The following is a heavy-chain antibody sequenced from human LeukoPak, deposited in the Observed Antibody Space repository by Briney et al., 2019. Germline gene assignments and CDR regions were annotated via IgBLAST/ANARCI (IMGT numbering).Heavy chain of an antibody. D-gene: IGHD6-13*01. Sequence: GGSLTLTCAASGCTFSSYGLHWVRQPPAKGRDWVGVRWYDGSNKYYAYSVKGRFTISSDNSKTTLYLQMHRLSAEATAVYYCARETRQEQQLPPAFDIWGQGTMVTVSS. CDR3: ARETRQEQQLPPAFDI. CDR1: GCTFSSYG. V-gene: IGHV3-33*08. CDR2: RWYDGSNK. J-gene: IGHJ3*02.